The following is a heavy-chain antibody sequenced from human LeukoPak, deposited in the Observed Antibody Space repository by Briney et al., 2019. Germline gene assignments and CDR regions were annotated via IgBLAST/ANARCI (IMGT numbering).Heavy chain of an antibody. CDR3: AKDPKDVGGYFQH. Sequence: GGSLRLSCAASGFTFSSYGMHWVRQAPGKGLEWVAFIRYDGSNKYYADSVKGRFTISRDNSKNTLYLQMNSLRAEDTAVYYCAKDPKDVGGYFQHWGQGTLVTVSS. D-gene: IGHD3-16*01. CDR1: GFTFSSYG. CDR2: IRYDGSNK. J-gene: IGHJ1*01. V-gene: IGHV3-30*02.